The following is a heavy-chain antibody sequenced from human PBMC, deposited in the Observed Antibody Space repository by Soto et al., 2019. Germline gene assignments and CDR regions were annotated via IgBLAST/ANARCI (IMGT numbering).Heavy chain of an antibody. CDR2: IYYSGST. CDR1: GGSIHSGGYY. J-gene: IGHJ5*02. V-gene: IGHV4-31*03. CDR3: ARGNWFDP. Sequence: SETLSLTCTVSGGSIHSGGYYWNWIRQHPGKGLEWIGYIYYSGSTYYNPSLKSRVTISVDTSKNQFSLKLSSVTAADTAVYYCARGNWFDPWGQGTLVTVSS.